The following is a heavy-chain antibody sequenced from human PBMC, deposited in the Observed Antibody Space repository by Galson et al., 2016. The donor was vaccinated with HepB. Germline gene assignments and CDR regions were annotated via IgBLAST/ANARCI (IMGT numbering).Heavy chain of an antibody. J-gene: IGHJ4*02. Sequence: LTCAIYGGSFSGYYWSWIRQPPGRGLEWIGEINHSGSTIYNPSLKSRVTISVDTSKNQSSLKLSSVTAADSAVYYCARELGYCSGGNCYGGTFNYWGQGTLVTVSS. CDR2: INHSGST. D-gene: IGHD2-15*01. V-gene: IGHV4-34*01. CDR1: GGSFSGYY. CDR3: ARELGYCSGGNCYGGTFNY.